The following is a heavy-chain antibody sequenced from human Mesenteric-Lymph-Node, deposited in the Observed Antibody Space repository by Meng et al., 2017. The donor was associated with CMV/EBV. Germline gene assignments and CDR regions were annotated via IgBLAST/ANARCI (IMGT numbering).Heavy chain of an antibody. Sequence: ASVKVSCKTSGYTFTDFYVHWVRQATGQGLEWMGWMNPNSGNTGYAQKFQGRVTITRNTSISTAYMELSSLRSEDTAVYYCARALFGIAAAADYWGQGTLVTVSS. CDR3: ARALFGIAAAADY. D-gene: IGHD6-13*01. CDR1: GYTFTDFY. CDR2: MNPNSGNT. V-gene: IGHV1-8*03. J-gene: IGHJ4*02.